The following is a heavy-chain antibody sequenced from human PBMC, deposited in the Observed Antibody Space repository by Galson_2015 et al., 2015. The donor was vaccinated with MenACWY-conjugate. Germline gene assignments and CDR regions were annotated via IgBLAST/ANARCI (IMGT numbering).Heavy chain of an antibody. CDR1: GFTVSSSY. V-gene: IGHV3-53*01. CDR2: IYSDGST. CDR3: ARDSRATTVWGLNKRKTIDYYYGMDV. Sequence: SLRLSCAVSGFTVSSSYMTWVRQAPGKGLEWVSVIYSDGSTYNADSVKSRFTISRDNSKNTVFLQMTSLRAEDKAMYYCARDSRATTVWGLNKRKTIDYYYGMDVWGQGTTVIVSS. D-gene: IGHD3-10*01. J-gene: IGHJ6*02.